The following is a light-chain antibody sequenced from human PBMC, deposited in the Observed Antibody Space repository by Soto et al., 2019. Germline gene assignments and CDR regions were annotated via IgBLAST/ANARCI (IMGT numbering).Light chain of an antibody. CDR2: GAS. Sequence: EIVLTQSPGTLSLSPGERATLSCRASQSLSSTYLAWYQQKPGQAPRLLIYGASSRATGIPDRFIGSGSATDFTLTISRLEPEDFAVYHCQQYGNSPPTFGGGTKAEI. CDR1: QSLSSTY. V-gene: IGKV3-20*01. CDR3: QQYGNSPPT. J-gene: IGKJ4*01.